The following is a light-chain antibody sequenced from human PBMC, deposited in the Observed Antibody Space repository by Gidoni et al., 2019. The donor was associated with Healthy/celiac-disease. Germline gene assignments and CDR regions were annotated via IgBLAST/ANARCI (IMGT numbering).Light chain of an antibody. CDR1: QSISSY. CDR2: AAS. J-gene: IGKJ1*01. Sequence: DIQVTQSPSSLSASVGDRVTITCLASQSISSYLNWYQQKPGKAPKLLIYAASSLPGVVPSSFSGSCSGTVFTLTISILQPEDFATYYCQQSYSTPTFGQGTKVEIK. CDR3: QQSYSTPT. V-gene: IGKV1-39*01.